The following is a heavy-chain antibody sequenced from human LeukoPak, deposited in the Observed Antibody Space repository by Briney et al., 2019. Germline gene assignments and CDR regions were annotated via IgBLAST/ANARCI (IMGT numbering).Heavy chain of an antibody. J-gene: IGHJ4*02. CDR2: ISSNGGST. Sequence: QTGGSLRLSCAASGFTFSSYAMHWVRQAPGKGLEDVSAISSNGGSTYYADSVKGRFTISRDNSKNTLYLQMSSLRAEDTAVYYCVISREAGGSGSYYRPFGYWGQGTLVTVSS. V-gene: IGHV3-64D*06. CDR3: VISREAGGSGSYYRPFGY. D-gene: IGHD3-10*01. CDR1: GFTFSSYA.